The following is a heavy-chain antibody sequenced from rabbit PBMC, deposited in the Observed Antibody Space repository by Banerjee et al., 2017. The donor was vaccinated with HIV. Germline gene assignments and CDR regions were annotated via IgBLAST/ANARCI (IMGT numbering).Heavy chain of an antibody. V-gene: IGHV1S45*01. CDR3: ARDTGSSFSSYGMDL. D-gene: IGHD8-1*01. Sequence: EQLEESGGGLVKPGGSLTLTCKASGVSLNDKDVMCWVRQAPGKGLEWIACINIITGKSVYASWAKGRFTMSRTSSTTVTLQMTSLTAADTATYFCARDTGSSFSSYGMDLWGPGTLVTVS. J-gene: IGHJ6*01. CDR1: GVSLNDKDV. CDR2: INIITGKS.